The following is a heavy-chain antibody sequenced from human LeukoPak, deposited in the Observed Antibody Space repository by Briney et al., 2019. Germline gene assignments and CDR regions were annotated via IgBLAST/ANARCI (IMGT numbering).Heavy chain of an antibody. Sequence: PGGSLRLSYAASGFTFNSFAMHWVRQAPGKGLEWVAVIWYDGSHTYYVDSVKGRFTISRDNPKNTLYLQMNSLRAEDTAVYYCARDSLMSSSHLDYWGQGTLVTVSS. CDR2: IWYDGSHT. CDR3: ARDSLMSSSHLDY. J-gene: IGHJ4*02. D-gene: IGHD6-6*01. CDR1: GFTFNSFA. V-gene: IGHV3-33*01.